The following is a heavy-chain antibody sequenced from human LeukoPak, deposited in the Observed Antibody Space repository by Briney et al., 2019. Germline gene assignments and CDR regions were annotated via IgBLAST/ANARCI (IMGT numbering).Heavy chain of an antibody. CDR3: ARDIFSSGWYTDAFDI. V-gene: IGHV3-21*01. D-gene: IGHD6-19*01. Sequence: PGGSLRLSCAASGFTFSSYSMNWVRQAPGKGLEWVSSISSSSSYIYYADSVKGRFTISRDNAKNSLYLQMNSLRAEDTAVYYCARDIFSSGWYTDAFDIWGQGTMVTVSS. J-gene: IGHJ3*02. CDR2: ISSSSSYI. CDR1: GFTFSSYS.